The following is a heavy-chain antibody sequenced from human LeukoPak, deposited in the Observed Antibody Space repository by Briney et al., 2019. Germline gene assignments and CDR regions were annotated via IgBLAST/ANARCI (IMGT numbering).Heavy chain of an antibody. D-gene: IGHD5-18*01. V-gene: IGHV3-23*01. CDR3: ASKVDTAMVLHYGMDV. CDR2: ISGSGGST. J-gene: IGHJ6*02. Sequence: GGSLRPSCAASGFTFSSYAMSWVRQAPGKGLEWVSAISGSGGSTYYADSVKGRFTISRDNSKNTLYLQMNSLRAEDTAVYYCASKVDTAMVLHYGMDVWGQGTTVTVSS. CDR1: GFTFSSYA.